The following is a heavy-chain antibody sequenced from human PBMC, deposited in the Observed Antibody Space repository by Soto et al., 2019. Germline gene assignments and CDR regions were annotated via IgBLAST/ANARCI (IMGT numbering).Heavy chain of an antibody. D-gene: IGHD2-15*01. CDR2: ISSSGRTT. CDR3: AKRIHDY. V-gene: IGHV3-23*01. CDR1: GFTFSSYS. Sequence: GGSLRLSCAASGFTFSSYSMNWVRQAPGKGLEWVSAISSSGRTTYYADSVKGRFTISRDQSKNTLYLQMNSLRVDDTAIYYCAKRIHDYWGLGTLVTVSS. J-gene: IGHJ4*02.